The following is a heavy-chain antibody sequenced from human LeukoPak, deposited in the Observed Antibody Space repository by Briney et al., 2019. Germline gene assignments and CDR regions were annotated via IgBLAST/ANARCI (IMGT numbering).Heavy chain of an antibody. CDR2: INPSGGST. CDR3: ARVGGSRVFDY. D-gene: IGHD3-16*01. V-gene: IGHV1-46*01. Sequence: ASVKVSCKASGYTFTSYYMHWVRQAPGQGLEWMGIINPSGGSTSYAQKFQGRVTMTRDTSTSTVYMELGSLRSEDTAVYYCARVGGSRVFDYWGQEPWSPSPQ. J-gene: IGHJ4*01. CDR1: GYTFTSYY.